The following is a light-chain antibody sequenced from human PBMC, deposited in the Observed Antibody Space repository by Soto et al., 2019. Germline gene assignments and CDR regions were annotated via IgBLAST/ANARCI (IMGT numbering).Light chain of an antibody. V-gene: IGKV1-16*01. Sequence: DIRMNRSPPSLSSSVGARLTITCRASQGISTYLNWYQQKPGKAPELLIYAASSLQSGVPSRFSGSGSGTDFTLTISSLQPEDVATYDCQQYNSYPLTVGGGTKVEIK. J-gene: IGKJ4*01. CDR1: QGISTY. CDR3: QQYNSYPLT. CDR2: AAS.